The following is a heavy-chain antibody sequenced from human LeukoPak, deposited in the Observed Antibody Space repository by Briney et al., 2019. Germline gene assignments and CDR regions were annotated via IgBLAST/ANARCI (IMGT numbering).Heavy chain of an antibody. CDR2: ISYDGSNK. Sequence: GGSLRLSCAAFGFTFNSYAMTWVRQAPGKGLEWVAVISYDGSNKYYADSVKGRFTISRDNSKNTLYLQMNSLRAEDTAVYYCAKEGFDTIFPDYWGQGTLVTVSS. J-gene: IGHJ4*02. D-gene: IGHD3-9*01. V-gene: IGHV3-30*18. CDR1: GFTFNSYA. CDR3: AKEGFDTIFPDY.